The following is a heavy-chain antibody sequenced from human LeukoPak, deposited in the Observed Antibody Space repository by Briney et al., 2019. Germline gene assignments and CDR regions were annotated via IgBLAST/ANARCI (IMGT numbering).Heavy chain of an antibody. J-gene: IGHJ4*02. CDR1: GFTFSSYA. Sequence: PGGSLRLSCAASGFTFSSYAMSWVRQAPGKGLEWVSAISGSGGSTYYADSVKGRFTISRDNSKNTLYLQMNSLRAEDAAVYYCAKDRYYDSSVDYWGQGTLVTVSS. CDR3: AKDRYYDSSVDY. CDR2: ISGSGGST. D-gene: IGHD3-22*01. V-gene: IGHV3-23*01.